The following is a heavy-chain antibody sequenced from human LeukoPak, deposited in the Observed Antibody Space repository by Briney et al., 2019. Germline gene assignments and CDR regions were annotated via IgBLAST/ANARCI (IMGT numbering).Heavy chain of an antibody. Sequence: PSETLSLTCTVSGDSITGYYWTWVRQPPGKGLEWIGYVYHTGTSNYNPSVRSRITMSVDTSKNQYSMNLTSVTAADTAVYYCARALDTWSSVYYWGLGNLVPVS. CDR3: ARALDTWSSVYY. D-gene: IGHD2-2*02. CDR1: GDSITGYY. CDR2: VYHTGTS. V-gene: IGHV4-59*01. J-gene: IGHJ4*02.